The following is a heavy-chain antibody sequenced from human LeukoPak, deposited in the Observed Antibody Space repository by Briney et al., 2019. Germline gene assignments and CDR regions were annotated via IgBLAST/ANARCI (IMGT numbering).Heavy chain of an antibody. D-gene: IGHD6-6*01. V-gene: IGHV4-61*02. CDR1: GGSISSGSYY. CDR2: IYTSGST. J-gene: IGHJ6*03. Sequence: PSETLSLTCTVSGGSISSGSYYWSWIRQPAGKGLEWIGRIYTSGSTNYNPSRKRRVTIAVDRSKNQFSLKLSSVTAADTAMYYCARGESSTSTLYYYYYYMDVWGKGTTVTVSS. CDR3: ARGESSTSTLYYYYYYMDV.